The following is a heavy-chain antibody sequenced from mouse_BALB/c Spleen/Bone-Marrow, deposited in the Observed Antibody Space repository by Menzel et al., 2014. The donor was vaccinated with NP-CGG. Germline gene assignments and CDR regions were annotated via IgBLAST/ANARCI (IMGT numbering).Heavy chain of an antibody. V-gene: IGHV5-17*02. Sequence: EVQLVESGGGLVQPGGSRKLSCAASGFTFSSFAMHWVRQAPAKGLEWVAYISSSSSTIYYADTVMGRFTISRDNPKNTLFLQMTSLRSEDTAMYYCARSGSSSGYFDYWGQGTTLTVSS. CDR1: GFTFSSFA. CDR2: ISSSSSTI. D-gene: IGHD1-1*01. J-gene: IGHJ2*01. CDR3: ARSGSSSGYFDY.